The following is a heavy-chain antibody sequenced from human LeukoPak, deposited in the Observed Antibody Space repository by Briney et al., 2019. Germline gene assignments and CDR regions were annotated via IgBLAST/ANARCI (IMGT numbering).Heavy chain of an antibody. CDR3: ARGHPPQLERPGDY. J-gene: IGHJ4*02. CDR2: INWNGGSI. CDR1: GFTFDDYG. Sequence: GPGGSLRLSCAASGFTFDDYGMSWVRQAPRKGLEWVSGINWNGGSIGYADSVKGRFTISRDNAKNSLYLQMNSLRAEDTALYYCARGHPPQLERPGDYWGQGTLVTVSS. V-gene: IGHV3-20*04. D-gene: IGHD1-1*01.